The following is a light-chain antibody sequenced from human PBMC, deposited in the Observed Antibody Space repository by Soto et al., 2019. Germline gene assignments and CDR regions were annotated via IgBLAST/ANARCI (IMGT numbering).Light chain of an antibody. CDR3: QQYGSSPWT. J-gene: IGKJ1*01. CDR2: GAS. V-gene: IGKV3-20*01. Sequence: EIGLTQSPGTLSLSPGERATLSCRASQSVSSSYLAWYQQKPGQAPRLLIYGASSRATGIPDRFSGSGSGTDLTLTISRLEPEDFAVYYCQQYGSSPWTFGQGTKVDI. CDR1: QSVSSSY.